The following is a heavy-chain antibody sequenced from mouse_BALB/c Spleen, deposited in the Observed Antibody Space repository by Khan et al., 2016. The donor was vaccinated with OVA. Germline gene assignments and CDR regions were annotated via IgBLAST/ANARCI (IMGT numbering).Heavy chain of an antibody. J-gene: IGHJ3*01. D-gene: IGHD2-12*01. V-gene: IGHV1S135*01. CDR1: GYSFTSYY. CDR2: IDPFSGGT. CDR3: TRHCYVAWFTY. Sequence: LQQSGPELMKPGASVKISCKASGYSFTSYYIHWVMQSPGTSLEWIGYIDPFSGGTTYTQKFKGKATLTVDKSYSTAYIHLSNLTSEDSAVYYCTRHCYVAWFTYWGQGTLVTVSA.